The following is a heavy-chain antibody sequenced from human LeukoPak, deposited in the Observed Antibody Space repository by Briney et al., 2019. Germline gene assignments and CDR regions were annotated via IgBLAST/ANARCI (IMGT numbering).Heavy chain of an antibody. CDR1: GFTFSTYA. V-gene: IGHV3-23*01. D-gene: IGHD2-21*01. CDR3: AKDFRIGYSAHFDY. J-gene: IGHJ4*02. CDR2: LSGNGNTI. Sequence: GGSLRLSCAASGFTFSTYAMSWVRQAPGKGLECVSALSGNGNTIYYADSVKGRFSISRDNSKNTLYLQMDSLRGEDTAVYYCAKDFRIGYSAHFDYWGQGALVTVSS.